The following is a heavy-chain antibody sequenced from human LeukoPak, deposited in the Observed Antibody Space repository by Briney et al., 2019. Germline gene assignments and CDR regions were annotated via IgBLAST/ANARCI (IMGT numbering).Heavy chain of an antibody. Sequence: GGSLRLSCAASGFTFSNYAMSWVRQAPGKGLEWVSSISGSGGSTYYADSVQGQFTISRDNSKNTLYLQMNSLRAEDTAVYYCAKGSGGSGSYSKYYFDYWGQGTLVTVSS. D-gene: IGHD3-10*01. CDR2: ISGSGGST. J-gene: IGHJ4*02. CDR3: AKGSGGSGSYSKYYFDY. CDR1: GFTFSNYA. V-gene: IGHV3-23*01.